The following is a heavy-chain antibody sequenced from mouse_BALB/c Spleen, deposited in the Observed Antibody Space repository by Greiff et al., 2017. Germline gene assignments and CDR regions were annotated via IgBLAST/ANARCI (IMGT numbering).Heavy chain of an antibody. CDR3: ARPYYAMDY. CDR2: INSNGGST. J-gene: IGHJ4*01. Sequence: EVKLVESGGGLVQPGGSLKLSCAASGFTFSSYGMSWVRQTPDKRLELVATINSNGGSTYYPDSVKGRFTISRDNAKNTLYLQMSSLKSEDTAMYYCARPYYAMDYWGQGTSVTVSS. V-gene: IGHV5-6-3*01. CDR1: GFTFSSYG.